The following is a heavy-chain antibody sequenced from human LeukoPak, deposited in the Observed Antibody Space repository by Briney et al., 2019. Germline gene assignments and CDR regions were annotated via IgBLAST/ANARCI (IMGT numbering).Heavy chain of an antibody. D-gene: IGHD1-26*01. CDR1: GYTFTSYD. CDR3: ARDFRRVGATGGDAFDI. CDR2: IIPIFGTA. Sequence: ASVKVSCKASGYTFTSYDINWVRQATGQGLEWMGGIIPIFGTANYAQKFQGRVTITADKSTSTAYMELSSLRSEDTAVYYCARDFRRVGATGGDAFDIWGQGTMVTVSS. V-gene: IGHV1-69*06. J-gene: IGHJ3*02.